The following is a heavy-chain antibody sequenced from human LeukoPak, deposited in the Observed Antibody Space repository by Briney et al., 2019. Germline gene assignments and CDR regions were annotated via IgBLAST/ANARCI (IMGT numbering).Heavy chain of an antibody. D-gene: IGHD5-18*01. CDR3: AKGIRTALLIQLRAYYFDY. V-gene: IGHV3-23*01. CDR2: IIGGGGST. Sequence: GGSLRLSCAASGFTFSSYAMSWVRQAPGKGLEWVSAIIGGGGSTYYADSVKGRFTISRDNSKNTLYLQMNSLRAEDTAVYYCAKGIRTALLIQLRAYYFDYWGQGTLVTVSS. CDR1: GFTFSSYA. J-gene: IGHJ4*02.